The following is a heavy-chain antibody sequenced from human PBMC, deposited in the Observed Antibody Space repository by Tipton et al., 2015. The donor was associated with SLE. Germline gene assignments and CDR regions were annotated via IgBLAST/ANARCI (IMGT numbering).Heavy chain of an antibody. Sequence: SLRLSCAASGFTFSSYAMSWVRQAPGKGLEWVSVIYSGGSSTYYADSVKGRFTISRDNSKNTLYLQMNSLRAEDTAVYYCARDIAAAGTNYFDYWGQGTLVTVSS. CDR1: GFTFSSYA. V-gene: IGHV3-23*03. J-gene: IGHJ4*02. D-gene: IGHD6-13*01. CDR2: IYSGGSST. CDR3: ARDIAAAGTNYFDY.